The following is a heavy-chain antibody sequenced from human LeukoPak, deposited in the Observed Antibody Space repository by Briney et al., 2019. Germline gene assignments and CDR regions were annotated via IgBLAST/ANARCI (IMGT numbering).Heavy chain of an antibody. CDR2: ISGTGGST. CDR3: AKRYDSSVRDAFDI. CDR1: GITFSSYA. V-gene: IGHV3-23*01. D-gene: IGHD3-22*01. Sequence: PGGSLRLSCAASGITFSSYAMSWVRQAPGKGLEWGSAISGTGGSTYYADSVKGRFTISRDNSKNTLYLQMNSLRAEDTAVYYCAKRYDSSVRDAFDIWGQGTMVTVSS. J-gene: IGHJ3*02.